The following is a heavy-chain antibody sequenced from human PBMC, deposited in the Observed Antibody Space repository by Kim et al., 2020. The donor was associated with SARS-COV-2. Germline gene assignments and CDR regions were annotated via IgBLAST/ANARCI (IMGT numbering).Heavy chain of an antibody. CDR3: GRHLSGSTYAPVVL. V-gene: IGHV4-59*08. Sequence: SETLSLTCTVSSGSISSYFWSWIRQAPGKGLEWIGSFHYSGATNSNPSLKSRATLSVHTSKNHFSLNLSSVTAADTAFYYCGRHLSGSTYAPVVLWGQGTLVTVSS. J-gene: IGHJ4*02. D-gene: IGHD2-2*01. CDR1: SGSISSYF. CDR2: FHYSGAT.